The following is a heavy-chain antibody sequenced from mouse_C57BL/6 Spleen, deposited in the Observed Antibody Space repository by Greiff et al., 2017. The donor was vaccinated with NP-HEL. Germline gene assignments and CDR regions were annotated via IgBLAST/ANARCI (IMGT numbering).Heavy chain of an antibody. Sequence: QVQLKQPGAELVRPGSSVKLSCKASGYTFTSYWMHWVKQRPIQGLEWIGNIDPSDSETHYNQQFKDKATLTVDKSSSTAYMQVSSLTYEDSAVYYCARGNYDYFDYWGQGTTRTVSS. J-gene: IGHJ2*01. CDR3: ARGNYDYFDY. CDR1: GYTFTSYW. V-gene: IGHV1-52*01. CDR2: IDPSDSET. D-gene: IGHD2-1*01.